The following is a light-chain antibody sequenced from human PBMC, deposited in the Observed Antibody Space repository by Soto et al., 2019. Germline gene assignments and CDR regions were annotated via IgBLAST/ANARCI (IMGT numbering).Light chain of an antibody. CDR2: DVS. CDR1: SSDVGGYNY. J-gene: IGLJ1*01. V-gene: IGLV2-14*03. CDR3: SSYTTSNTRQIV. Sequence: QSALTQPASGSGSPGQSITISCTGTSSDVGGYNYFSWYQHHPGKAPKLMIYDVSNRPSGVSNRFSGSKSGNTASLTISGLQPEDEADYYCSSYTTSNTRQIVFGTGTKVTVL.